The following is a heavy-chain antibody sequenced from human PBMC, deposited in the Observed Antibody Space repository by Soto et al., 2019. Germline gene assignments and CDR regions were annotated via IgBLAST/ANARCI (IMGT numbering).Heavy chain of an antibody. V-gene: IGHV4-31*03. CDR2: IYYSGST. D-gene: IGHD3-9*01. CDR1: GGCIRSGGYY. J-gene: IGHJ3*02. Sequence: SETLSLTCTVSGGCIRSGGYYWSWIRQHPGKGLEWIGYIYYSGSTYYNPSLKSRVTISVDTSKNQFSLKLSSVTAADTAVYYCARDNYDILTGYLRNDAFDIWGQGTMVTVSS. CDR3: ARDNYDILTGYLRNDAFDI.